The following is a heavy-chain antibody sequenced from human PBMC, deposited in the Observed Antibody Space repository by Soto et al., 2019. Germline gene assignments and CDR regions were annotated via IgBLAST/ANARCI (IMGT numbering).Heavy chain of an antibody. D-gene: IGHD2-15*01. CDR2: ISAYNGNT. V-gene: IGHV1-18*01. CDR1: GYTFTSYG. Sequence: QVQLVQSGAEVKKPGASVKVSCKASGYTFTSYGISWVRQAPGQGLEWMGWISAYNGNTNYAQKLQGRVTMTTDTSTSTAYMELRSLRSGDTAVYYCARDNRYCSGGSCYSWFDPWGQGTLVTVSS. J-gene: IGHJ5*02. CDR3: ARDNRYCSGGSCYSWFDP.